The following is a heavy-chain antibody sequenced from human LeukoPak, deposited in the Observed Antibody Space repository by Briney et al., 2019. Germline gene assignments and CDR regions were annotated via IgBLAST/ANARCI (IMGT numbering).Heavy chain of an antibody. D-gene: IGHD2-2*01. V-gene: IGHV3-23*01. CDR2: ISGSGTTT. Sequence: GSLRLSCAGSGFIFSSYAMSWVRQAPGKGLEWVSAISGSGTTTYYADSVKGRFTISRDNSNNTLYLQMNSLRAEDTAVYYCAKDPFRTRVSAPDYWGQGTLVTVSS. CDR1: GFIFSSYA. J-gene: IGHJ4*02. CDR3: AKDPFRTRVSAPDY.